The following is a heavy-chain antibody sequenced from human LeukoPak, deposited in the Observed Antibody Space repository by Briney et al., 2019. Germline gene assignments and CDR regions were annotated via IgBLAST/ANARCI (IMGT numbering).Heavy chain of an antibody. J-gene: IGHJ4*02. Sequence: PSETLSLTCTVSGGSISSGSDYWSWIRQPAGKGLEWIGRIYTSGSTNYNPSLKSRVTISVDTSKNQFSLKLSSVTAADTAVYYCARGLDWAQTLYYFDYWGQGNLVTVSS. D-gene: IGHD2-21*01. V-gene: IGHV4-61*02. CDR2: IYTSGST. CDR1: GGSISSGSDY. CDR3: ARGLDWAQTLYYFDY.